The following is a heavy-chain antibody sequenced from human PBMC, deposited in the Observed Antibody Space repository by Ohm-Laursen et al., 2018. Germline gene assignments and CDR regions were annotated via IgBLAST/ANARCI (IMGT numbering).Heavy chain of an antibody. Sequence: SDTLSLTCTVSGDSFRSYYWTWVRQPLGKGLEWIGYMYDGGRTKYNPSLESRVTISVDTPHNQFSLKLSSVTAADTAVYYCARHHYGDYADYWGQGTLVTVSS. D-gene: IGHD4-17*01. CDR2: MYDGGRT. J-gene: IGHJ4*02. CDR1: GDSFRSYY. V-gene: IGHV4-59*08. CDR3: ARHHYGDYADY.